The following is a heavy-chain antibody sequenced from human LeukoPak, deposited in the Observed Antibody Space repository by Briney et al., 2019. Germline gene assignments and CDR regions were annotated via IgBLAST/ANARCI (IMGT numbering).Heavy chain of an antibody. J-gene: IGHJ4*02. CDR3: AREVTLDY. CDR2: IYSGGST. V-gene: IGHV3-66*01. D-gene: IGHD2-21*02. Sequence: GGSLRLSCAASGXTVXSNYMSWVRQAPXXGLEWVSVIYSGGSTYYADSVKGRFTISRDNSKNTLYLQMNSLRAEDTAVYYCAREVTLDYWGQGTLVTVSS. CDR1: GXTVXSNY.